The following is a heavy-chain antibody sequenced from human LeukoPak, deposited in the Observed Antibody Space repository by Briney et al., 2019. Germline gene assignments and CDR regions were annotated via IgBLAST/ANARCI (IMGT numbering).Heavy chain of an antibody. Sequence: GGSLRLSCAASGFTFSSYEMNWVRQAPGKGLEWVSYISSSGSTIYYADSVKGRFTISRDNAKNSLYLQMNSLRAEDTAVYYCARVRGYYDSSGYNPLWYWGQGTLVTVPS. CDR1: GFTFSSYE. CDR3: ARVRGYYDSSGYNPLWY. V-gene: IGHV3-48*03. CDR2: ISSSGSTI. J-gene: IGHJ4*02. D-gene: IGHD3-22*01.